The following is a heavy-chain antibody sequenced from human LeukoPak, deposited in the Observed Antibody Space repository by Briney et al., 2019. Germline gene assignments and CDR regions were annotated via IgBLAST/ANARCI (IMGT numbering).Heavy chain of an antibody. J-gene: IGHJ4*02. CDR2: ISSSSTYI. D-gene: IGHD6-13*01. CDR1: GFTFSSYS. Sequence: GGSLRLSCAASGFTFSSYSMNWVRQAPGKGLEWVSSISSSSTYIHYADSVKGRFTISRDNAKKSLYLQMNSLRVEDTAVYYCASTPRKLAAAGPALHYFDYWGQGTLVTVSS. CDR3: ASTPRKLAAAGPALHYFDY. V-gene: IGHV3-21*01.